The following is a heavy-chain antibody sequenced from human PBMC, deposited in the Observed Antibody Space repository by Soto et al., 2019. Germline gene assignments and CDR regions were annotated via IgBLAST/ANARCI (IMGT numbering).Heavy chain of an antibody. CDR2: ISVSGGST. CDR1: GFTFRSHA. D-gene: IGHD1-7*01. V-gene: IGHV3-23*01. CDR3: EKCENWNYGPCCYGMDV. Sequence: GGPRRLSCAASGFTFRSHAMSWVRQATGKGLEWVSAISVSGGSTYYADSVKGRFTISRDNSKNTRYLQINSLRAEDTAVYYCEKCENWNYGPCCYGMDVWGQGTRVAHSS. J-gene: IGHJ6*01.